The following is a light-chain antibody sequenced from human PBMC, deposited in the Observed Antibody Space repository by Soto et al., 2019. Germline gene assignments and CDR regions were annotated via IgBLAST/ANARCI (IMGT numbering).Light chain of an antibody. CDR1: QSLLHSNGYNS. CDR3: MQALPTPLT. Sequence: DIAMTQSPLSLPVTPGEPASISCRTSQSLLHSNGYNSLDWYLQKPGQSPQLLIYLGSNRASGVPDRFGGSGSGTDFTLKSSRVEAEDVGVYYCMQALPTPLTFGQGTRLEIK. V-gene: IGKV2-28*01. CDR2: LGS. J-gene: IGKJ5*01.